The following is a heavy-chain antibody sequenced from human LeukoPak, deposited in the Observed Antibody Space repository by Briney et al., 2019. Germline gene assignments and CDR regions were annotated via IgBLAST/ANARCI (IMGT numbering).Heavy chain of an antibody. V-gene: IGHV3-30*18. CDR3: AKDRSSGPHYYYGMDV. Sequence: GGSLGLSCAASGFTFSSYGIHWVRQAPGKGLEWVAVISYLGGGQFYAESVKGRFTISRDNSNKRVFLQMNTLRGEDTAVYYCAKDRSSGPHYYYGMDVWGRGTTVIVSS. CDR2: ISYLGGGQ. D-gene: IGHD6-25*01. J-gene: IGHJ6*02. CDR1: GFTFSSYG.